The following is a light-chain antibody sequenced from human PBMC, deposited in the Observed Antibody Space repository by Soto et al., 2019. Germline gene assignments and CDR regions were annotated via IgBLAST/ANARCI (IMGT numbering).Light chain of an antibody. CDR2: SDN. J-gene: IGLJ2*01. V-gene: IGLV1-44*01. CDR3: ATWDDSLNGVV. Sequence: QSVLTQPPSESGTPGQRVTIACSGSRSNIGSNTVNWYQHVPGTAPKRLISSDNQRPSGLPDRFSGSKSGTSASLAISGLQSADEADYYCATWDDSLNGVVFGGGTKLTVL. CDR1: RSNIGSNT.